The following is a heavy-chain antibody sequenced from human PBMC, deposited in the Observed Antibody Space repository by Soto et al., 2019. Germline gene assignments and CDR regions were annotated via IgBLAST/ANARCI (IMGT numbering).Heavy chain of an antibody. D-gene: IGHD5-12*01. V-gene: IGHV3-30*18. CDR1: GFTFSSYG. CDR3: AKDEGYTRFFPTNSWFDP. CDR2: ISYDGSNK. J-gene: IGHJ5*02. Sequence: QVQLVESGGGVVQPGRSLRLSCAASGFTFSSYGMHWVRQAPGKGLEWVAVISYDGSNKYYADSVKGRFTISRDNSKNTLYLQMNSLRAEDTAVYYCAKDEGYTRFFPTNSWFDPWGQGTLVTVSS.